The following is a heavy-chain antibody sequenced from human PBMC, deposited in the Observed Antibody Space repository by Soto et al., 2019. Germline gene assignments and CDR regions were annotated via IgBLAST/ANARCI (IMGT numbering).Heavy chain of an antibody. J-gene: IGHJ4*02. CDR3: ARGRSRYCSSTSCYKFDY. CDR2: INHSGST. V-gene: IGHV4-34*01. Sequence: KASETLSLTCAVYGGSFSGYYWSWIRQPPGKGLEWIGEINHSGSTNYNPSLKSRVTISVDTSKNQFSLKLSSVTAADTAVYYCARGRSRYCSSTSCYKFDYWGQGTLLTVSS. CDR1: GGSFSGYY. D-gene: IGHD2-2*02.